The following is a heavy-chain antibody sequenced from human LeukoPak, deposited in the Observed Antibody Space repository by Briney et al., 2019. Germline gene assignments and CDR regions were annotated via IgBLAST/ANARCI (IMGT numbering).Heavy chain of an antibody. D-gene: IGHD2-2*01. CDR3: AHRRVASPYCFSTTCSYLFSGFDY. CDR1: GFSLSTSGVG. CDR2: IYWNDDK. V-gene: IGHV2-5*01. J-gene: IGHJ4*02. Sequence: SGPTLVKPTQTLTLTCTFSGFSLSTSGVGVGWIRQPPEKALEWLALIYWNDDKRYSPSLRSRLTITKDTSKNQVVLTMTNMDPVDTATYYCAHRRVASPYCFSTTCSYLFSGFDYWGQGTLVTVSS.